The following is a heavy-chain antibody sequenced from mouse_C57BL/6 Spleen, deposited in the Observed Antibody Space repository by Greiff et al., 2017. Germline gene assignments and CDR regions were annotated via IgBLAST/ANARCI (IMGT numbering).Heavy chain of an antibody. D-gene: IGHD1-1*01. CDR1: GFNFKDYY. V-gene: IGHV14-2*01. CDR3: ARVYYYGSSYEDWYFDV. Sequence: EVQLQQSGAELVKPGASVKLSCTASGFNFKDYYMHWLKQRTEQGLEWIGRIDPEDGKTNSAPKFQGKATITADTSSNTAYLQLSRLTSEDTAVYYCARVYYYGSSYEDWYFDVWGTGTTVTVSS. CDR2: IDPEDGKT. J-gene: IGHJ1*03.